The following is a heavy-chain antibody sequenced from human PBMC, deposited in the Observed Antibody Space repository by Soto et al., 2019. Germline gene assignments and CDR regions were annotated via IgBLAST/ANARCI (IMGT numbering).Heavy chain of an antibody. D-gene: IGHD5-12*01. CDR3: ARGRGRRDGYNFDY. V-gene: IGHV4-34*01. CDR2: INHSGST. Sequence: QVQLQQWDGGLLKPSDTLSLTCAVYGGSFSGYYWSWIRQPPGKGLEWIGEINHSGSTNYNPSLKSRVTISVDTSKNQFSLKLSSVTAADTAVYYCARGRGRRDGYNFDYWGQGTLVTVSS. CDR1: GGSFSGYY. J-gene: IGHJ4*02.